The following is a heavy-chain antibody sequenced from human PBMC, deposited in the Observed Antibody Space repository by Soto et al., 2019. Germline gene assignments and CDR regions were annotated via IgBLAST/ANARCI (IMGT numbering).Heavy chain of an antibody. J-gene: IGHJ4*02. CDR3: ARDLGQQLFDY. CDR2: ISAYNGNK. CDR1: GYTFTSYG. V-gene: IGHV1-18*01. D-gene: IGHD6-13*01. Sequence: ASGKVSCKASGYTFTSYGISWVRQAPGQGLEWMGWISAYNGNKKYAQKLQGRVSMTTDTSTSTAYMELRSLRSDDTAVYYCARDLGQQLFDYWGQGTLVTVSS.